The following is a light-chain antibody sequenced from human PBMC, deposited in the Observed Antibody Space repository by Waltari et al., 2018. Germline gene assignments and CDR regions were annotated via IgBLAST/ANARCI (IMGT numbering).Light chain of an antibody. CDR2: GDR. V-gene: IGLV1-40*01. CDR1: RSNIGTGYD. J-gene: IGLJ2*01. Sequence: QSVLTQPPSVSGAPGQRVTISCPGSRSNIGTGYDVHWYQQLPGKAPKLLIYGDRTRPSGVPNRFSAYKSGTSASLAMTGLQAEDEADYYCQSFDNNLGGYVIFGGGTKLIVL. CDR3: QSFDNNLGGYVI.